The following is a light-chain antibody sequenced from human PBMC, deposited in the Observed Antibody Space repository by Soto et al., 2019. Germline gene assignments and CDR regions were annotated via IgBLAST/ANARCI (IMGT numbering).Light chain of an antibody. Sequence: QSALTQPPSASGSPGQSVTISCTGTSSDVGGYNFVSWYQQHPGKAPKLIISEVSKRPSGVPDRFSGSKSDNTASLTVSGLQAEDEADYYCSSYGGSNNVVFGGGTQLTVL. CDR2: EVS. CDR3: SSYGGSNNVV. CDR1: SSDVGGYNF. V-gene: IGLV2-8*01. J-gene: IGLJ2*01.